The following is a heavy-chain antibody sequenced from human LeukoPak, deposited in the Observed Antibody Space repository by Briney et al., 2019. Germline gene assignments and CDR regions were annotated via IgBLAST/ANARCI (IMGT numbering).Heavy chain of an antibody. V-gene: IGHV4-4*07. Sequence: SETLSLTCTVSGGSISSYYWSWIRQPAGKGLEWIGHIYTSGSTNYNPSLKSRVTMSVDTSKNQFSLRLSSVTAADTAVYYCARGVDTAMISGGYNWFDPWGQGTLVTVPS. CDR1: GGSISSYY. CDR2: IYTSGST. CDR3: ARGVDTAMISGGYNWFDP. D-gene: IGHD5-18*01. J-gene: IGHJ5*02.